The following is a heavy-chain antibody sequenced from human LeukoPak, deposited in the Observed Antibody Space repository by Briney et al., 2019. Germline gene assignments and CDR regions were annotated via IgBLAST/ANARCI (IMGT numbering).Heavy chain of an antibody. V-gene: IGHV3-74*01. CDR1: GFTFSKYW. Sequence: GGSLRLSCAASGFTFSKYWMLWVRQAPGKRLESVSRINTDGTVTTYADSVKGRFTVSRDNADNTMFLQMNSERDEDTAVYYCATKQWLAPPPDSWGQGTPVTVSS. D-gene: IGHD6-19*01. CDR3: ATKQWLAPPPDS. J-gene: IGHJ4*02. CDR2: INTDGTVT.